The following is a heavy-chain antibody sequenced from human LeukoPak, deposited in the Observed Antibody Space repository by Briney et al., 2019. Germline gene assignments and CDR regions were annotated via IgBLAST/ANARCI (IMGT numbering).Heavy chain of an antibody. CDR2: SYYSGST. V-gene: IGHV4-39*01. D-gene: IGHD6-13*01. CDR1: GGSIRSGDHY. J-gene: IGHJ6*03. CDR3: ARRGISQGYYMDV. Sequence: PSETLSLTCTVSGGSIRSGDHYWGWIRQPPGKGLEWIGRSYYSGSTYYNPSLKSRVTISVDTSKNQFSLKLSSVTDADTAVYYCARRGISQGYYMDVWGKGTTVTISS.